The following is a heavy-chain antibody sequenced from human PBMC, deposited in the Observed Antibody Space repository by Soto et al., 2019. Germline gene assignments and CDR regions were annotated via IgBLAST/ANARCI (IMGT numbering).Heavy chain of an antibody. Sequence: ASVKVSCKASGGTFSSYAISWVRQAPGQGLEWMGGIIPIFGTANYAQKFQGRVTITADESTSTAYMELSSLRSEDTAVYYCARSGVTIFGVVTDYYYYGMDVWGQGTTVTVSS. CDR3: ARSGVTIFGVVTDYYYYGMDV. J-gene: IGHJ6*02. CDR2: IIPIFGTA. CDR1: GGTFSSYA. V-gene: IGHV1-69*13. D-gene: IGHD3-3*01.